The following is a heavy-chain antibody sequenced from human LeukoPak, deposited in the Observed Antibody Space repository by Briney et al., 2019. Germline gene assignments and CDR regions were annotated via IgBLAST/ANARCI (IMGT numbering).Heavy chain of an antibody. D-gene: IGHD2-15*01. CDR3: ARVYCSGGSCYPENFDY. CDR2: IYHSGST. Sequence: SETLSLTCTVSGYSISSGYYWGWIRQPPGKGLEWIGSIYHSGSTYYNPSLKSRVTISIDTSKNQFSLKLSSVTAADTAVYYCARVYCSGGSCYPENFDYWGQGTLVTVSS. CDR1: GYSISSGYY. V-gene: IGHV4-38-2*02. J-gene: IGHJ4*02.